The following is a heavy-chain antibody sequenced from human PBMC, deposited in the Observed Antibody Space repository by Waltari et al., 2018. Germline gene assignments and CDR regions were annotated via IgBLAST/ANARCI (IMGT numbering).Heavy chain of an antibody. V-gene: IGHV1-69*02. CDR3: ARVVGYYYDSSGYYIDY. CDR2: SSPILGIA. Sequence: QVQLVQSGAEVKKPGSSVKVSCKASGGTFSSYTISWVRQAPGQGLAWMGRSSPILGIANEDQKFQGRVTITAEKSTSTAYMELSSLRSEDTAVYYCARVVGYYYDSSGYYIDYWGQGTLVTVSS. J-gene: IGHJ4*02. D-gene: IGHD3-22*01. CDR1: GGTFSSYT.